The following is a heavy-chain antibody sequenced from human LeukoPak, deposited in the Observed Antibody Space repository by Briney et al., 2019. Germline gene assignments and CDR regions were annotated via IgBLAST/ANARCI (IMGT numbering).Heavy chain of an antibody. V-gene: IGHV3-53*01. J-gene: IGHJ4*02. D-gene: IGHD1-26*01. CDR2: IYSGGST. CDR1: GFTFSNNH. CDR3: ARDAGSSNLDY. Sequence: GGSLRLSCAASGFTFSNNHMSWVRQAPGKGLEWVSIIYSGGSTYYADSVKGRFTISRDNSKNTLYLQMNSLRAEDTAVYYCARDAGSSNLDYWGQGTLVTVSS.